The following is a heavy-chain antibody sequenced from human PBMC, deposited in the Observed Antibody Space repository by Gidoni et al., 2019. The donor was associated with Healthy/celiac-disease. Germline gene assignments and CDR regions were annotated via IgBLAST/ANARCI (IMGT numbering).Heavy chain of an antibody. CDR2: ISGSGGST. V-gene: IGHV3-23*01. CDR1: GFPFSSYA. Sequence: EVQSLASGGGLVPPGGSLSLPCAAPGFPFSSYAMRWVRQAPGKGLVWVSAISGSGGSTYYADSVKGRFTISRDNSKNTLYLQMNSLRAEDTAVYYCAKDRYSSSSDDAFDIWGQGTMVTVSS. D-gene: IGHD6-13*01. J-gene: IGHJ3*02. CDR3: AKDRYSSSSDDAFDI.